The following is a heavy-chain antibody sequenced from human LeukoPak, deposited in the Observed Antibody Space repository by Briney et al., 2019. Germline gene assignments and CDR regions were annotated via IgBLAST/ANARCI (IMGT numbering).Heavy chain of an antibody. V-gene: IGHV1-2*02. Sequence: EASVKVSCKTSGYTFSDYYIHWIRQAPGQGLEWVGWINPNSGDTDYAQKFQGRVTVTRDTSISTAYMELGRLRSDDTAVYYCARDSGEDAFDIWGQGTMVTVSS. CDR1: GYTFSDYY. J-gene: IGHJ3*02. CDR2: INPNSGDT. D-gene: IGHD3-10*01. CDR3: ARDSGEDAFDI.